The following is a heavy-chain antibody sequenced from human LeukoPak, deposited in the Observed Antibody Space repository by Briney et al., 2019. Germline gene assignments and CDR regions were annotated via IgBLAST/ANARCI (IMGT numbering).Heavy chain of an antibody. Sequence: ASVKVPCKASGYTFTSYYMHWVRQAPGQGLEWMGGIIPIFGTANYAQKFQGRVTITADESTSTAYMELSSLRSEDTAVYYCARGGGGRFLEVDFDYWGQGTLVTVSS. CDR3: ARGGGGRFLEVDFDY. CDR2: IIPIFGTA. CDR1: GYTFTSYY. D-gene: IGHD3-3*01. V-gene: IGHV1-69*13. J-gene: IGHJ4*02.